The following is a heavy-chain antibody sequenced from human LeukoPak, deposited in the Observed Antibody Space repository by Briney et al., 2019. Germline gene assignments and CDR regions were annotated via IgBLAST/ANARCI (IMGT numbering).Heavy chain of an antibody. J-gene: IGHJ4*02. CDR3: AGAPIFRGGTGRNY. CDR2: INHSGST. Sequence: PSETLSLTCAVYGGSFSGYYWSWIRQPPGKGLEWIGEINHSGSTNYNPSLKSRVTISVDTSKNQFSLKLSSVTAADTAVYYCAGAPIFRGGTGRNYGGQGTRVPVPP. CDR1: GGSFSGYY. D-gene: IGHD3-3*01. V-gene: IGHV4-34*01.